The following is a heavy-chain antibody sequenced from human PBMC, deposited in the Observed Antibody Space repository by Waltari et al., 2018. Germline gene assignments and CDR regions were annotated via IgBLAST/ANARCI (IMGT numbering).Heavy chain of an antibody. CDR1: GFSITTYS. CDR3: ARIRGTLGHYYAMDV. J-gene: IGHJ6*02. CDR2: ISGSRSRGF. Sequence: DVQLVESGGGLVQPGGSLRLSCEGSGFSITTYSMNWVRLAPGEGVDWVSFISGSRSRGFYYADSVKGRLTVSRDNDKNSLYLQMNNLRAEDTALYYCARIRGTLGHYYAMDVWGHGTTVTVSS. V-gene: IGHV3-48*04. D-gene: IGHD1-26*01.